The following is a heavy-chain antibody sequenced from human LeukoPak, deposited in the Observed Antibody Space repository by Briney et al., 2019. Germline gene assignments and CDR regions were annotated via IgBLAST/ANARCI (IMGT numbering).Heavy chain of an antibody. J-gene: IGHJ4*02. CDR1: GGSISSSSYY. Sequence: PSETLSLTCTVSGGSISSSSYYWGWIRQPPGKGLEWVSAISGSGGSTYYADSVKGRFTISRDNSKNTLYLQMNSLRAEDTAVYYCARARGYYYDSSGYCDYWGQGTLVTVSS. CDR2: ISGSGGST. CDR3: ARARGYYYDSSGYCDY. D-gene: IGHD3-22*01. V-gene: IGHV3-23*01.